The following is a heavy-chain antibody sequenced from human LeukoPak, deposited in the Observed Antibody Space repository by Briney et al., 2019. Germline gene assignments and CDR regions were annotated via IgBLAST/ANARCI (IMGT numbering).Heavy chain of an antibody. CDR2: IKQDGSEK. CDR1: RCTLCRYW. D-gene: IGHD3-22*01. CDR3: ARGSVVVVIYHSSAFSQKPNDPFDI. V-gene: IGHV3-7*01. J-gene: IGHJ3*02. Sequence: PGGSLGNSCAACRCTLCRYWVSLVRQATGKRLEWVANIKQDGSEKYYVDPVKGRFTISRDNAKNSLYLQMNSLRAADTAVYYCARGSVVVVIYHSSAFSQKPNDPFDIWGQGTMVTVSS.